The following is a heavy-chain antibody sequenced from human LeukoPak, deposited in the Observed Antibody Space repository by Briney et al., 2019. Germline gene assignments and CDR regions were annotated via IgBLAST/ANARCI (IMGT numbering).Heavy chain of an antibody. CDR1: GFTFSTYF. CDR2: INSDGSTT. V-gene: IGHV3-74*01. Sequence: GGSLRLSCAASGFTFSTYFMHWVRQAPGKGLVWVSRINSDGSTTSHADSVKGRFTISRDNAKNTLYLQMDSLRAEDTAVYFCARGVHYGSDYWGRGTLVTVSS. D-gene: IGHD4-17*01. J-gene: IGHJ4*02. CDR3: ARGVHYGSDY.